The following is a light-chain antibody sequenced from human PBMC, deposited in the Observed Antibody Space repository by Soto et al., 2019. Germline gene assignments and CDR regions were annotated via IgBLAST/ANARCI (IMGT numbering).Light chain of an antibody. CDR3: NQYGSSPPWT. Sequence: EIVLTQSPGTLSLSPGERATLSCRASQSVSSSYLAWYQQKPGQAPRLLIYGASSRATGIPDRFSGSGSWTAFTVTISRLEAEDFAVYYCNQYGSSPPWTFGQGTKVEIK. CDR2: GAS. CDR1: QSVSSSY. V-gene: IGKV3-20*01. J-gene: IGKJ1*01.